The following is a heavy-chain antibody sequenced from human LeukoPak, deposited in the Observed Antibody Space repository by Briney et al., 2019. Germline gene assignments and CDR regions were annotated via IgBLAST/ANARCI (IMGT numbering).Heavy chain of an antibody. V-gene: IGHV3-48*04. D-gene: IGHD3-22*01. CDR2: ISSSSSTI. CDR3: ATYSSLNRREFQY. J-gene: IGHJ1*01. CDR1: GFTFSSYS. Sequence: GGSLRLSCTASGFTFSSYSMNWVRQAPGKGLEWVSYISSSSSTIYYADSVKGRFTISRDNAKNSLYLQMNSLRAEDTAVYYCATYSSLNRREFQYWGQGTLLTVSS.